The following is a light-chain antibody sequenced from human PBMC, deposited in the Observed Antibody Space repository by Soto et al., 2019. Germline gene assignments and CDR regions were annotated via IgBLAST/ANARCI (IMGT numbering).Light chain of an antibody. V-gene: IGKV1-9*01. Sequence: DLQLTQSPSFLSASVGDRVTITCRASQGISSSLAWYQQKSGRAPNLLISRASTLQSGVPSRFSGGGSGTEFTLTISSLHPEDFATYYCQQVNSFPITFGQGTRLEI. CDR2: RAS. CDR3: QQVNSFPIT. J-gene: IGKJ5*01. CDR1: QGISSS.